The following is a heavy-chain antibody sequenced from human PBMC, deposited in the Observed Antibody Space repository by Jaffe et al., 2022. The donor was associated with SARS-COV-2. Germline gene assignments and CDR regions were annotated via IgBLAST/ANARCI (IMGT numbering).Heavy chain of an antibody. CDR1: GDSVSSATYY. V-gene: IGHV4-61*02. Sequence: QVQLQESGPGLVKPSQTLSLTCTVSGDSVSSATYYWTWMRQPAGKGLEWIGRIYYTSGSTNYNPSLKSRVTISVDTSKNQFSLKLSSVTAADTAVYYCARAGMATITGGAFDIWGQGTMVTVSS. D-gene: IGHD5-12*01. CDR2: IYYTSGST. J-gene: IGHJ3*02. CDR3: ARAGMATITGGAFDI.